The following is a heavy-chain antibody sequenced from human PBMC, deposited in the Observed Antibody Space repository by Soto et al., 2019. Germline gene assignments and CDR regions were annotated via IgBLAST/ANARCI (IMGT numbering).Heavy chain of an antibody. D-gene: IGHD3-10*01. J-gene: IGHJ3*02. CDR3: ASKFGELLADAFDI. Sequence: QVHLQESGPGLVKPSGTLSLTCTVSNASISSRKWWTWVRQTPGKGLEWIGEIYHSGSINHNPSLKSRVPMSVDKSKNQFSLKMTSVTAADTGVYYCASKFGELLADAFDIWGQGTVVTVSS. CDR2: IYHSGSI. V-gene: IGHV4-4*02. CDR1: NASISSRKW.